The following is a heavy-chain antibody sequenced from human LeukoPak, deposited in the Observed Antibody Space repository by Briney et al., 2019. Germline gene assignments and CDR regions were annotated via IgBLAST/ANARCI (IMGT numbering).Heavy chain of an antibody. V-gene: IGHV1-46*01. CDR3: ARDPSDDYGDYFFDY. CDR1: GYTFTSYY. D-gene: IGHD4-17*01. Sequence: ASVKVSCKASGYTFTSYYMHWVRQAPGQGLEWMGIINPSGGSTSYAQKFQGRVAMTRDTSTSTVYMELSSLRSEDTAVYYCARDPSDDYGDYFFDYWGQGTLVAVSS. CDR2: INPSGGST. J-gene: IGHJ4*02.